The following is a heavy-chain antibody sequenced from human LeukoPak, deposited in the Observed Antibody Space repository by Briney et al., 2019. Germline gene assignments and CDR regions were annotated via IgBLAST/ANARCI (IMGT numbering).Heavy chain of an antibody. CDR2: FDPEDGET. Sequence: ASVKVSCKVSGHTLTELSMHWVRQAPGKGLEWMGGFDPEDGETIYAQKFQGRVTMTEDTSTDTAYMELSSLRSEDTAVYYCATGYSSSWYLNYWGQGTLVTVSS. D-gene: IGHD6-13*01. V-gene: IGHV1-24*01. J-gene: IGHJ4*02. CDR1: GHTLTELS. CDR3: ATGYSSSWYLNY.